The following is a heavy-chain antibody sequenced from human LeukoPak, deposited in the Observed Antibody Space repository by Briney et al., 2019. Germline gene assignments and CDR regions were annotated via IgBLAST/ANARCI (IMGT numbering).Heavy chain of an antibody. CDR2: IKSKTDGGTT. J-gene: IGHJ4*02. CDR3: TTGIQVVSATKLFDY. Sequence: PGGSMRLSCAASGFTFSNAWMSWVRQAPGKGLEWVGHIKSKTDGGTTDYGAPVKGRFTISRDDSKNTLYLQMNSLKSEDTAVYYCTTGIQVVSATKLFDYWGQGTLVTVSS. V-gene: IGHV3-15*01. CDR1: GFTFSNAW. D-gene: IGHD2-15*01.